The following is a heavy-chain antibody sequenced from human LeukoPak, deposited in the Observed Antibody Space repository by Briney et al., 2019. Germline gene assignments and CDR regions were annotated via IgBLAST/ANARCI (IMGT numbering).Heavy chain of an antibody. Sequence: GGSLRLSCAASGFTFDNHAMHWVRQAPGKGLEWVSGISWNSDTRTYADSVKGRFTISRDNSKNTLYLQMNSLRAEDTAVYYCANGGLLGEPHDAFDIWGQGTMVTVSS. CDR2: ISWNSDTR. CDR1: GFTFDNHA. V-gene: IGHV3-9*01. D-gene: IGHD3-16*01. CDR3: ANGGLLGEPHDAFDI. J-gene: IGHJ3*02.